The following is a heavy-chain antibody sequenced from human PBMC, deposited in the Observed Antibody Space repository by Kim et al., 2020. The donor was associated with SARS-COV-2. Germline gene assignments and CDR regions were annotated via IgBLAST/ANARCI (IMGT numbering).Heavy chain of an antibody. Sequence: SETLSLTCAVYGGSFSGYYWSWIRQPPGKGLEWIGEINHSGSTNYNPSLKSRVTISVDTSKNQFSLKLSSVTAADTAVYYCARSVVVVITTAWFDPWGQGTLVTVSS. CDR1: GGSFSGYY. D-gene: IGHD3-22*01. V-gene: IGHV4-34*01. J-gene: IGHJ5*02. CDR2: INHSGST. CDR3: ARSVVVVITTAWFDP.